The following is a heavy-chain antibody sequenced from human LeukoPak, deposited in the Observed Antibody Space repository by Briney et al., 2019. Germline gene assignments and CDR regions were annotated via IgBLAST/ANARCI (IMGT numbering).Heavy chain of an antibody. D-gene: IGHD2-2*01. CDR1: GFTFDDYA. J-gene: IGHJ6*02. CDR2: ISWNSGSI. Sequence: GGSLRLSCAACGFTFDDYAMHWVRHAPGKGLEGVSGISWNSGSIGYADSVKGRFTISRDNAKNSLYLQMNSLRAEDTALYYCAKVQDCSSTSCYSTYYYGMDVWGQGTTVTVSS. V-gene: IGHV3-9*01. CDR3: AKVQDCSSTSCYSTYYYGMDV.